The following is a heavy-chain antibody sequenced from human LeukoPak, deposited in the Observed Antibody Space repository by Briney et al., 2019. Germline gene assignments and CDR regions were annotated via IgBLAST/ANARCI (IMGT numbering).Heavy chain of an antibody. Sequence: SETLSLTCTVSGDSISSGSYYWGWIRQPPGNGLESIGTIYYSGSTYYTPSLKGCVTISLDTSKNQFSLQLSSVTAADTAVYYCARDRVDILTGYDYWGQGTLVTVSS. CDR2: IYYSGST. J-gene: IGHJ4*02. CDR1: GDSISSGSYY. D-gene: IGHD3-9*01. V-gene: IGHV4-39*07. CDR3: ARDRVDILTGYDY.